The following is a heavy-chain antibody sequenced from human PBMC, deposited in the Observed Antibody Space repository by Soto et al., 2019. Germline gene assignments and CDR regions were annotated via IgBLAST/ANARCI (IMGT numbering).Heavy chain of an antibody. J-gene: IGHJ4*02. D-gene: IGHD6-19*01. CDR1: GGSISSYY. CDR2: IYYSGST. CDR3: VRQTYSSGSNDY. V-gene: IGHV4-59*08. Sequence: SETLSLTCTVSGGSISSYYWSWIRQPPGRGLEWIGYIYYSGSTNYNPSLKSRVTMSVDTSKNQFSLKLSSVTAADTAVYYCVRQTYSSGSNDYWGQGTLVTVSS.